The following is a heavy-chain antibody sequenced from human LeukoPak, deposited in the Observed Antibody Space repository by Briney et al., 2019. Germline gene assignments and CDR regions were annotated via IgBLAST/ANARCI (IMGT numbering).Heavy chain of an antibody. CDR1: GYTFTGYY. J-gene: IGHJ6*02. CDR2: INPNSGGT. CDR3: ARGPPYYDVLTGSLYGMDV. V-gene: IGHV1-2*02. D-gene: IGHD3-9*01. Sequence: ASVTVSCKASGYTFTGYYMHWVRQAPGQGLEWMGWINPNSGGTNYAQKFQGRVTMTRDTSISTAYMELSRLRSDDTALYYCARGPPYYDVLTGSLYGMDVWGQGTTVTVSS.